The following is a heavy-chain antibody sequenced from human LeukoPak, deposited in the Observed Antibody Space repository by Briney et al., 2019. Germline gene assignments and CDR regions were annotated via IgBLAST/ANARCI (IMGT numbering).Heavy chain of an antibody. CDR3: ARAVRKGPLEDY. D-gene: IGHD3-3*01. CDR1: GYSFKNYD. Sequence: ASVKVSCKTSGYSFKNYDINWVRQATGQGFEWMGRMNPKTGSTGYAQGFQGRVTMTRDTSKTTAFMELTSLTIEDTAVYYCARAVRKGPLEDYWGQGTLVTVSS. J-gene: IGHJ4*02. CDR2: MNPKTGST. V-gene: IGHV1-8*01.